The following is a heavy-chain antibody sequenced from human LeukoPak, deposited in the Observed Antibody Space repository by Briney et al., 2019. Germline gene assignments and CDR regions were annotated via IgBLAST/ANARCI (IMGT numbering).Heavy chain of an antibody. J-gene: IGHJ4*02. V-gene: IGHV3-30-3*01. CDR2: ISYDGSNK. Sequence: GRSLRLSCAACGFTFSSYAMHWVRQAPGKGLQWVAVISYDGSNKYYADSVKGRFTISRDNSKNTLYLQMNRLRAEDTDVYYCAGIDTVTTGGYWGQGTLVTVSS. CDR3: AGIDTVTTGGY. CDR1: GFTFSSYA. D-gene: IGHD4-17*01.